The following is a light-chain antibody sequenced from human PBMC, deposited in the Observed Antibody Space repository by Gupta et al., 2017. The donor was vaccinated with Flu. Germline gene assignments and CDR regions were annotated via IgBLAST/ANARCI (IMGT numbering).Light chain of an antibody. J-gene: IGLJ3*02. CDR3: QAWDSSTAV. V-gene: IGLV3-1*01. CDR1: KLGEKY. Sequence: SYELTQPPSVSVSPGQTASITCSGDKLGEKYACWYQQKPGQSPVLVIYQDSKRPSGIPERFSGSNFGNTATLTISGTQAMDEADYYCQAWDSSTAVLGGGTKLTVL. CDR2: QDS.